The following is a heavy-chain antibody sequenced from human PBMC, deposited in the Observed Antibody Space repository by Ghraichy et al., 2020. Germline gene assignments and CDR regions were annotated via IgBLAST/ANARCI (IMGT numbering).Heavy chain of an antibody. V-gene: IGHV3-74*01. J-gene: IGHJ6*02. Sequence: GGSLRLSCAASGFTFSSYWMHWVRQAPGKGLVWVSYVISDGSSTSYADSVKGRFTISRDNAQNTLYLQMNSLRAEDTAVYYCAKARYCSGTTCRYYGMDVWGQGTTVTVSS. CDR2: VISDGSST. CDR1: GFTFSSYW. D-gene: IGHD2-2*01. CDR3: AKARYCSGTTCRYYGMDV.